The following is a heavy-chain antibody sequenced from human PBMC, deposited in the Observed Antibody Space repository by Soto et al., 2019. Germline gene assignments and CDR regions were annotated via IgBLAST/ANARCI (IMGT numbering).Heavy chain of an antibody. D-gene: IGHD2-2*03. Sequence: WKAPRGAFDSNSLMWPRQAPGQGLEWMGGIIPIFGTANYAQKFQGRVTITADESTSTAYMELSSLRSEDTAVYYCARGTGYFRWFAPWGQGTLVTGSP. CDR3: ARGTGYFRWFAP. J-gene: IGHJ5*02. V-gene: IGHV1-69*01. CDR1: RGAFDSNS. CDR2: IIPIFGTA.